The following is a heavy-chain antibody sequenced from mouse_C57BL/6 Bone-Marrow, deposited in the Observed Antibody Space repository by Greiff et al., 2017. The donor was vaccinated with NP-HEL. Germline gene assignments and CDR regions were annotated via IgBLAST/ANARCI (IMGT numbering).Heavy chain of an antibody. D-gene: IGHD1-1*01. J-gene: IGHJ2*01. V-gene: IGHV1-76*01. CDR3: AREKELLRSYYFDY. CDR2: IYPGSGNT. Sequence: VQLVESGAELVRPGASVKLSCKASGYTFTDYYINWVKQRPGQGLEWIARIYPGSGNTYYNEKFKGKATLTAEKSSSTAYMQLSSLTSEDSAVYFCAREKELLRSYYFDYWGQGTTLTVSS. CDR1: GYTFTDYY.